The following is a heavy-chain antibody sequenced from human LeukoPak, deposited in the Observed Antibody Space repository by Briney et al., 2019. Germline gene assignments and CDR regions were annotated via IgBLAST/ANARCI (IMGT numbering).Heavy chain of an antibody. Sequence: ASVKVSCKASGYTFTTYGVSWVRQAPGQGLEWMGWISGYDGNTNYAQKLRGRVTMTTDTSTSTAYMELRSLRSDDTAVYYCARDDSGSYLPWGQGTLVTVSS. CDR3: ARDDSGSYLP. J-gene: IGHJ5*02. D-gene: IGHD1-26*01. V-gene: IGHV1-18*01. CDR2: ISGYDGNT. CDR1: GYTFTTYG.